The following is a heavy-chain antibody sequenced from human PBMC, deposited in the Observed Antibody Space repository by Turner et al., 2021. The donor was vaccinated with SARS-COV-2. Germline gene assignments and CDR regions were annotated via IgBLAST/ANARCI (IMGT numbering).Heavy chain of an antibody. V-gene: IGHV3-30*18. J-gene: IGHJ4*02. CDR1: GSTFSNYD. CDR3: AKAGGMYCSGGNCYSSYFDY. Sequence: QVQLVESGGGVVQPWWPLRLSCPASGSTFSNYDVHWVRQAPCRGLEWVAVISCDGSNKYYADSVKGRFTISRDNSKNTVYLQMNSLRAEDTAVYYCAKAGGMYCSGGNCYSSYFDYWGQGTLVTVSS. CDR2: ISCDGSNK. D-gene: IGHD2-15*01.